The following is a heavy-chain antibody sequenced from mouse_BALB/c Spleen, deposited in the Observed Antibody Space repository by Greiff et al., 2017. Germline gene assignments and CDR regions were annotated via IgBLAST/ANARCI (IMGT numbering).Heavy chain of an antibody. CDR1: GYTFTSYT. V-gene: IGHV1-4*02. Sequence: QVQLQQSAAELARPGASVKMSCNASGYTFTSYTMHWVNQRPGQGLEWIGYINPSSGDTEYNQKFKDKTTLTADKSSSTAYMQLSSLTSEDSAVYYCARGDDYYAMDYWGQGTSVTVSS. J-gene: IGHJ4*01. D-gene: IGHD3-3*01. CDR3: ARGDDYYAMDY. CDR2: INPSSGDT.